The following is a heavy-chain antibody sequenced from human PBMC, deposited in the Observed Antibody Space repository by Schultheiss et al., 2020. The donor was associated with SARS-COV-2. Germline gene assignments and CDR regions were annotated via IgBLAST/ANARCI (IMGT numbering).Heavy chain of an antibody. V-gene: IGHV3-30*07. Sequence: GESLKISCAASGFTFSTYTMHWVRQAPGKGLEWVAVISYDGSNKYYADSVKGRFTISRDNSKNTLYLQMNSLRAEDTAVYYCAREWPGLWFGLQDYWGQGTLVTVSS. CDR3: AREWPGLWFGLQDY. CDR2: ISYDGSNK. D-gene: IGHD3-10*01. CDR1: GFTFSTYT. J-gene: IGHJ4*02.